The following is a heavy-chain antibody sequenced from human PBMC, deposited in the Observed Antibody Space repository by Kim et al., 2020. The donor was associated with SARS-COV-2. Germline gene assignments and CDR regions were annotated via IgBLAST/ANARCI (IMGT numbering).Heavy chain of an antibody. Sequence: NPYPKSRVTLPVGTSKNQFSLKLSSVTAADTAVFYCTRHLSGSSWFDYWGQGTLITVSS. D-gene: IGHD6-13*01. V-gene: IGHV4-39*01. J-gene: IGHJ4*02. CDR3: TRHLSGSSWFDY.